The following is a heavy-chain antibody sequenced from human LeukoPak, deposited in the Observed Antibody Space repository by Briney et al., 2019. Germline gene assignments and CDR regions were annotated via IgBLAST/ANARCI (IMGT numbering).Heavy chain of an antibody. D-gene: IGHD4-17*01. Sequence: SETLSLTCTASGGSISSSSYYWGWIRQPPGKGLEWIGSIYYSGSTYYNPSLKSRVTISVDTSKNQFSLKLSSVTAADTAVYYCARWGYGDYYFDYWGQGTLVTVSS. CDR1: GGSISSSSYY. J-gene: IGHJ4*02. CDR3: ARWGYGDYYFDY. V-gene: IGHV4-39*01. CDR2: IYYSGST.